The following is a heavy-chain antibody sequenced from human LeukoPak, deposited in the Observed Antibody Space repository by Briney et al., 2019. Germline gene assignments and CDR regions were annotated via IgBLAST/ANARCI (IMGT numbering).Heavy chain of an antibody. J-gene: IGHJ6*02. V-gene: IGHV1-2*04. D-gene: IGHD3-10*01. CDR3: ARDRPMVRGVTHPYYYYGMDV. CDR2: INPNSGGT. CDR1: GYTFTGYY. Sequence: ASVKVSCKASGYTFTGYYMHWVRQDPGQGLEWMGWINPNSGGTNYAQKFQGWVTMTRDTSISTAYMELSRLRSDDTAVYYCARDRPMVRGVTHPYYYYGMDVWGQGTTVTVSS.